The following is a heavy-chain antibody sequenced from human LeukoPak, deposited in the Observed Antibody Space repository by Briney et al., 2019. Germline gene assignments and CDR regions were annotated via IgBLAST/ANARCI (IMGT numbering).Heavy chain of an antibody. V-gene: IGHV4-59*01. D-gene: IGHD4-17*01. CDR2: IYDSGYT. Sequence: SETLSLTCTVSGASISHYYWSWIRQPPGKGLEWIGYIYDSGYTKYNPSLKSRVTISVDMSKNHFSLKLTSVTAADTAVYYCARAGGDHPFDPWGQGALVTVSS. J-gene: IGHJ5*02. CDR3: ARAGGDHPFDP. CDR1: GASISHYY.